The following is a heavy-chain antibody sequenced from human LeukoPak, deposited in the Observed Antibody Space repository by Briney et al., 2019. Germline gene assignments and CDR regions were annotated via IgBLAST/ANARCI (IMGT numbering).Heavy chain of an antibody. CDR1: GFTFRNYG. CDR2: ISYDGSNK. J-gene: IGHJ4*02. V-gene: IGHV3-30*18. D-gene: IGHD6-19*01. Sequence: GGSLRLSCAASGFTFRNYGMHWVRQAPGKGLEWVAVISYDGSNKYYAGSVKGRFTISRDNSKNTLYLQMNSLRAEDTAVYYCAKGSSGWYFDYWGQGTLVTVSS. CDR3: AKGSSGWYFDY.